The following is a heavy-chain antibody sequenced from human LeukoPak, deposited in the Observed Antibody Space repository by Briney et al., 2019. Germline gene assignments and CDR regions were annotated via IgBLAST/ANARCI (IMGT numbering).Heavy chain of an antibody. D-gene: IGHD3-22*01. Sequence: PGGSLRLSCAASGFTFSSYSMNWVRQAPGKGLEWVSYISSSSTSMYYADSVKGRFTISRDNARNSLYLQMNSLRAEDTAVYYRARQNGAGYYYYFDSWGQGTLVTVSS. CDR2: ISSSSTSM. V-gene: IGHV3-48*01. J-gene: IGHJ4*02. CDR1: GFTFSSYS. CDR3: ARQNGAGYYYYFDS.